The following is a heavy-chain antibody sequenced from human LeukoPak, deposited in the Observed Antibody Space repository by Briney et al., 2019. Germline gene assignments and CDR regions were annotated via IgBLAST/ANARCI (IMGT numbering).Heavy chain of an antibody. Sequence: QSGRSLRLSCAASGFTFSSYAMHWVRQAPGKGLEWVAVISYDGSNKYYADSVKGRLTISRDNSKNTLYLQMNSLRAEDTAVYYCARVVDHDYGDYYLDYWGQGTLVTVSS. V-gene: IGHV3-30*14. CDR1: GFTFSSYA. D-gene: IGHD4-17*01. J-gene: IGHJ4*02. CDR2: ISYDGSNK. CDR3: ARVVDHDYGDYYLDY.